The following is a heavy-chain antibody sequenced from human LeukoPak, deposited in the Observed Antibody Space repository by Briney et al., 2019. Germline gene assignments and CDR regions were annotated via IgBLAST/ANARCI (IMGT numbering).Heavy chain of an antibody. CDR1: GFTFSSYG. Sequence: KPGGSLRLSCAASGFTFSSYGMHWVRQAPGKGLEWVAFIRYDGSNKYYADSVKGRFTISRDNSKNTLYLQMNSLRAEDTAVYYCARGGIAAAPGFSEKYFQHWGQGTLVTVSS. J-gene: IGHJ1*01. D-gene: IGHD6-13*01. CDR3: ARGGIAAAPGFSEKYFQH. V-gene: IGHV3-30*02. CDR2: IRYDGSNK.